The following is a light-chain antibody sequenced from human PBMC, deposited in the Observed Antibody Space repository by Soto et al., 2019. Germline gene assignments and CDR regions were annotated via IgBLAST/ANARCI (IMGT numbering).Light chain of an antibody. CDR3: QQLNTFPVT. V-gene: IGKV1-9*01. CDR2: ASS. CDR1: QGISSY. Sequence: DIQLTQSPSFLSASVGDRVTISCQASQGISSYLAWYQQTPGKAPKLLIYASSTLQSGVPSRFSGSGSGTEFTLTIGSLQPEDFATYYCQQLNTFPVTFGQGTRLDI. J-gene: IGKJ5*01.